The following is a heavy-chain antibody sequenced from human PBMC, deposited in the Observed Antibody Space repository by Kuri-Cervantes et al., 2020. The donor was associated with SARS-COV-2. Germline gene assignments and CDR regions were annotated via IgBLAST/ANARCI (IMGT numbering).Heavy chain of an antibody. CDR1: GASISSSSYY. Sequence: SEILSPTCTASGASISSSSYYWRWIRQPPGKGLEWIGSIYYSASTYYNPSINSRVTISVDTSTNQFSLRLSSVTTADTAVYYCARHNRIAVAGDVWFDPWGQGTLVTVSS. J-gene: IGHJ5*02. CDR2: IYYSAST. D-gene: IGHD6-19*01. V-gene: IGHV4-39*01. CDR3: ARHNRIAVAGDVWFDP.